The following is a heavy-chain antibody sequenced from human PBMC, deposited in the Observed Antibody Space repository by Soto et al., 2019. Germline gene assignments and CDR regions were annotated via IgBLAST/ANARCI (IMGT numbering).Heavy chain of an antibody. Sequence: GGSLRLSCAASGFTFSGSAMHWVRQASGKGLEWVGRIRSKANSYATAYAASVKGRFTISRDDSKNTAYLQMNSLKTEDTAVYYCTRGPHYYDSSGYTDYWGQGTLVTVSA. V-gene: IGHV3-73*01. J-gene: IGHJ4*02. CDR1: GFTFSGSA. CDR2: IRSKANSYAT. D-gene: IGHD3-22*01. CDR3: TRGPHYYDSSGYTDY.